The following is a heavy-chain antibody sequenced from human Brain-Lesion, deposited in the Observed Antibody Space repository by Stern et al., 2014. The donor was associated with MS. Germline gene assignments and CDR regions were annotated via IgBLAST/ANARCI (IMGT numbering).Heavy chain of an antibody. J-gene: IGHJ4*02. CDR1: GFSLNTGGVS. CDR3: AHDSGSHXXXXLDY. CDR2: IYWDDDK. D-gene: IGHD1-26*01. Sequence: ESGPTLVNPTQTLTVTCTFSGFSLNTGGVSVGWFRQPPGKALEWLALIYWDDDKRYNPSLKSRLTITKDTSKDQVVLTMTSVDPVDTATYYCAHDSGSHXXXXLDYWGQXXXVTVSS. V-gene: IGHV2-5*02.